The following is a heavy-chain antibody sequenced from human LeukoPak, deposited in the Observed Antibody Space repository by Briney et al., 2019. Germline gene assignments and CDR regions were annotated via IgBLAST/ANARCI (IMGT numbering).Heavy chain of an antibody. Sequence: ASVKVSCKASGYTFTSYGISWVRQAPGQGLEWMGWISAYNGNTNYAQKLQGRVTMTTDTSTSKAYMELRSLRSDDTAVYYCARAPSITMIVVATGWFDPWGQGTLVTVSS. CDR2: ISAYNGNT. CDR3: ARAPSITMIVVATGWFDP. V-gene: IGHV1-18*01. J-gene: IGHJ5*02. D-gene: IGHD3-22*01. CDR1: GYTFTSYG.